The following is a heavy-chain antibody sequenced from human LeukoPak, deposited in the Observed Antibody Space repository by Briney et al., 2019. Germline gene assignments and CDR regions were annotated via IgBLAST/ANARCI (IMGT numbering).Heavy chain of an antibody. CDR2: ISSSSSYI. CDR1: GFTFSSYS. V-gene: IGHV3-21*01. D-gene: IGHD6-13*01. J-gene: IGHJ6*03. Sequence: GRSLRLSCAASGFTFSSYSMNWVRQAPGKGLEWVSSISSSSSYIYYADSVKGRFTISRDNAKNSLYLQMNSLRAEDTAVYYCARGWYGVSGSYYYYMDVWGKGTTVTVSS. CDR3: ARGWYGVSGSYYYYMDV.